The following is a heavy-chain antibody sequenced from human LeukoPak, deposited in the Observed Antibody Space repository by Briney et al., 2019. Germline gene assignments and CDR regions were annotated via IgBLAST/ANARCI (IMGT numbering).Heavy chain of an antibody. J-gene: IGHJ4*02. V-gene: IGHV3-30*03. Sequence: PGGSLRLSCAASGFTFSSYGMHWVRQAPGKGLEWVAVISYDGSNKYYADTVRGRFTISRDNSQNTLYLQMNSLRTEDTAVYYCARDRLNRASCGADCYSAVFDYWGRGTLVTVSS. CDR1: GFTFSSYG. D-gene: IGHD2-21*02. CDR2: ISYDGSNK. CDR3: ARDRLNRASCGADCYSAVFDY.